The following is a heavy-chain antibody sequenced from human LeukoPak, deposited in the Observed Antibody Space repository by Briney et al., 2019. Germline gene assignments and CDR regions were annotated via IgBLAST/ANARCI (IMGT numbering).Heavy chain of an antibody. CDR2: IYYSGGT. Sequence: SETLSLTCTVSGGSISSYYWSWIRQPPGKGLEWIGYIYYSGGTNYNPSLKSRVTISLDTSKNQFSLKLSSVTAADTAVYYCARAPAEDCSSTSCTQLNYYYYYYMDVWGKGTTVTVCS. V-gene: IGHV4-59*01. D-gene: IGHD2-2*01. J-gene: IGHJ6*03. CDR1: GGSISSYY. CDR3: ARAPAEDCSSTSCTQLNYYYYYYMDV.